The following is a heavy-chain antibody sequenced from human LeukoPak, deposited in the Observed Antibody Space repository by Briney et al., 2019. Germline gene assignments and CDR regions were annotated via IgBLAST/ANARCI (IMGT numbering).Heavy chain of an antibody. Sequence: PAQTLSLTCTVSGGSISSGDYYWSCLRQPPGKGLEWIGYIYYSGSTYYNPSLKSRVTISVDTSKNQFSLKLSSVTAADTAVYYCARVTLTLGPYYYGMDVWGQGTTVTVSS. D-gene: IGHD1-14*01. CDR3: ARVTLTLGPYYYGMDV. CDR1: GGSISSGDYY. V-gene: IGHV4-30-4*01. J-gene: IGHJ6*02. CDR2: IYYSGST.